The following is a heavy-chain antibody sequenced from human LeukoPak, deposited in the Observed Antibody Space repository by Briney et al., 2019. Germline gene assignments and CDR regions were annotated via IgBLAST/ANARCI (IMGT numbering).Heavy chain of an antibody. CDR2: ISAYNGNT. D-gene: IGHD3-9*01. CDR1: GYTFTSYG. Sequence: ASVKVSCKASGYTFTSYGISWVRQAPGQGLEWMGWISAYNGNTNYAQKLQGRVTMTTDTSTSTAYMELRSLRSDDTAVYYCARDRGKIYYDILTGYYRGGNGMDVWGQGTTVTVSS. J-gene: IGHJ6*02. CDR3: ARDRGKIYYDILTGYYRGGNGMDV. V-gene: IGHV1-18*01.